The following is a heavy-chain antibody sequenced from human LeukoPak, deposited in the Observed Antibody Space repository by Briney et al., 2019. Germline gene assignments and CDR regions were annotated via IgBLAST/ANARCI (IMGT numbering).Heavy chain of an antibody. D-gene: IGHD1-26*01. CDR1: GFTFGDYA. J-gene: IGHJ3*02. Sequence: PGRSLRLSCTASGFTFGDYAMSWFRQAPGKGLEWVGFIRSKAYGGTTEYAASVKGRFTISRDDSKSIAYLQMSSLKTEDTAVYYCTRDSGSYVGHAFDIWGQGTMVTVSS. CDR2: IRSKAYGGTT. CDR3: TRDSGSYVGHAFDI. V-gene: IGHV3-49*03.